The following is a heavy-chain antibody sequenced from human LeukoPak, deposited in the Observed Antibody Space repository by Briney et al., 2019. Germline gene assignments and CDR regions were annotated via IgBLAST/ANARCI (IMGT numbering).Heavy chain of an antibody. J-gene: IGHJ5*02. CDR2: ISAYNGNT. CDR3: ASGGAVAVPNWFDP. CDR1: GYTFTSYG. Sequence: ASLKVSCKASGYTFTSYGISWVRQAPGQGLEWMGWISAYNGNTNYAQKLQGRVTMTTDTSTSTAYMELRSLRSDDTAVYYCASGGAVAVPNWFDPWGQGTLVTVSS. D-gene: IGHD6-19*01. V-gene: IGHV1-18*01.